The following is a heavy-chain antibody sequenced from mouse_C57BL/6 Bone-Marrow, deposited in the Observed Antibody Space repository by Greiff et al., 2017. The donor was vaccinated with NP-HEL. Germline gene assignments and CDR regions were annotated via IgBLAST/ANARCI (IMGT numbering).Heavy chain of an antibody. CDR2: ISSGSSTI. D-gene: IGHD1-1*01. J-gene: IGHJ2*01. CDR1: GFTFSDYG. V-gene: IGHV5-17*01. CDR3: ARGDYGSSPLGY. Sequence: EVHLVESGGGLVKPGGSLKLSCAASGFTFSDYGMHWVRQAPEKGLEWVAYISSGSSTIYYADTVKGRFTISRDNAKNTLFLQMTRLRSEDTAMYYCARGDYGSSPLGYWGQGTTLTVSS.